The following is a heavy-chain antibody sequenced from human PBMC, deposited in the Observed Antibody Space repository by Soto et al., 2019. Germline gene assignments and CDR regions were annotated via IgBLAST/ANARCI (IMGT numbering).Heavy chain of an antibody. CDR3: ALERGITGTTNPYYYYGMDV. Sequence: QVQLVQSGAEVKKPGSSVKVSCKASGGTFSSYAISWVRQAPGQGLEWMGGIIPIFGTANYAQKFQGRVTITADKSTSTAYMELSSLRSADTAVYYCALERGITGTTNPYYYYGMDVWGQGTTVTVSS. V-gene: IGHV1-69*06. D-gene: IGHD1-7*01. J-gene: IGHJ6*02. CDR2: IIPIFGTA. CDR1: GGTFSSYA.